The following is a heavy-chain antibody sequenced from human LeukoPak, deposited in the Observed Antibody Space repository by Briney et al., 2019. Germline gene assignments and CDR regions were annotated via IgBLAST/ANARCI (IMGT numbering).Heavy chain of an antibody. CDR2: INGDGSST. J-gene: IGHJ3*02. CDR1: GFTFSSYW. CDR3: VRPQDGDLYAFDI. Sequence: GGSLRLSCAASGFTFSSYWMHWVRQGPGKGLVWVSRINGDGSSTTYADSVKGRFTISRDNAKNTVYLQMNSLRAEDTAVYYCVRPQDGDLYAFDIWGQGTMVTVSS. D-gene: IGHD4-17*01. V-gene: IGHV3-74*01.